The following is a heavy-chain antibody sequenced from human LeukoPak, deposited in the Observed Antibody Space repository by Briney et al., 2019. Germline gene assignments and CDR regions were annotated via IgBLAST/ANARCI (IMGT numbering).Heavy chain of an antibody. CDR1: GFNFRTFA. CDR2: SSSDGKNN. J-gene: IGHJ4*02. V-gene: IGHV3-30*18. CDR3: AKDYLGSSRSMDS. D-gene: IGHD2-2*01. Sequence: HPGKSLRLSCVASGFNFRTFAIYWVRQAPGKGLEWEAGSSSDGKNNFYVDSAKGRFTVSRDYSKNTLYLQMNNLRTEDTAVYFCAKDYLGSSRSMDSWGRGTLVTVSS.